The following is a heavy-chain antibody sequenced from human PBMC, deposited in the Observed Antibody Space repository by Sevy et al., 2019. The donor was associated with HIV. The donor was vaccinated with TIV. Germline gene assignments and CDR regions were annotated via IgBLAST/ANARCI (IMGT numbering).Heavy chain of an antibody. J-gene: IGHJ6*02. V-gene: IGHV3-23*01. Sequence: GGSLRLSCAASGFTFINYGMSWVRQAPGKGLEWVSVISGSGDTTNYADSVKGRFVISRDNSKNTMYLQLNSLRAEDTAVYYCAKDIRVALVVPGPGYGMDVWGHGTSVTVSS. CDR3: AKDIRVALVVPGPGYGMDV. D-gene: IGHD2-15*01. CDR1: GFTFINYG. CDR2: ISGSGDTT.